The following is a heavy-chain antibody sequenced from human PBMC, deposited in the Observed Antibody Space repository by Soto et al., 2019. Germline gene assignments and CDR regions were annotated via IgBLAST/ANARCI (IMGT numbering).Heavy chain of an antibody. D-gene: IGHD3-3*02. J-gene: IGHJ6*02. V-gene: IGHV1-69*12. CDR3: ARDNGRPQLGGNYYYITDV. CDR1: GGTFSSYA. CDR2: IIPLFRTP. Sequence: QVHLVQSGAEVKEPGSSVKVSCQASGGTFSSYALSWVRQAPGQGLEWMGGIIPLFRTPDYAQKFQGRVTITADESTSTAYMELSSLRSEDTAIYYCARDNGRPQLGGNYYYITDVWGQGTTITVSS.